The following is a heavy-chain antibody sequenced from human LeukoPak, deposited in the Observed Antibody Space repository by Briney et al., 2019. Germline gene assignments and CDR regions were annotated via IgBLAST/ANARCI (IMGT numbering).Heavy chain of an antibody. D-gene: IGHD6-19*01. V-gene: IGHV4-59*01. Sequence: PSETLSLTCTVSGGSMSPYHWGWIRQPPGKGLEWTGYIYYSGSTNYNPSLKSRVTISVDTSKNQFSLKLSSVTAADTAVYYCARGGWYQRSWGQGTLVTVSS. CDR2: IYYSGST. J-gene: IGHJ5*02. CDR1: GGSMSPYH. CDR3: ARGGWYQRS.